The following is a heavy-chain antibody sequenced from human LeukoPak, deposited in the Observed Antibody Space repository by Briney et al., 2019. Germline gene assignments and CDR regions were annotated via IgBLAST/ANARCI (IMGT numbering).Heavy chain of an antibody. J-gene: IGHJ4*02. V-gene: IGHV4-38-2*02. D-gene: IGHD3-22*01. CDR1: GYSISTGYY. CDR2: FYHGGST. Sequence: SETLSLTCTVSGYSISTGYYWDWIRQPPGKGLEWIGTFYHGGSTYYNPSLKSRVTISVDTSKNQFSLKLNSVTAADAAVYYCARAPHFYDTRGYYPNDYFDYWGQGTLVTVSS. CDR3: ARAPHFYDTRGYYPNDYFDY.